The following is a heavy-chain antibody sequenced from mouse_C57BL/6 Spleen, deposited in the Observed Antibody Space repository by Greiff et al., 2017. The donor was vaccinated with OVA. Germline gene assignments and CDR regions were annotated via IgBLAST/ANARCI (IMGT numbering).Heavy chain of an antibody. CDR3: ARWTHYYGSRLDY. V-gene: IGHV1-78*01. Sequence: VQRVESDAELVKPGASVKISCKVSGYTFTDHTIHWMKQRPEQGLEWIGYIYPRDGSTKYNEKFKGKATLTADKSSSTAYMQLNSLTSEDSAVYFCARWTHYYGSRLDYWGQGTTLTVSS. CDR1: GYTFTDHT. J-gene: IGHJ2*01. CDR2: IYPRDGST. D-gene: IGHD1-1*01.